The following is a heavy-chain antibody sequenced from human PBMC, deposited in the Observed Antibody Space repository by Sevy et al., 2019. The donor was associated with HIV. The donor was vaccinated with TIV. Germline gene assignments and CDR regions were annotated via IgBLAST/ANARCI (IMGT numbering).Heavy chain of an antibody. V-gene: IGHV1-18*01. CDR3: ARVDYGDYVRYYYYYGMDV. CDR2: ISAYNGNT. D-gene: IGHD4-17*01. Sequence: ASVKVSCKASGYTFTSYGISWVRQAPGQGLEWMGWISAYNGNTNYAQKLQGRVTMTTDTSTSTAYMELRSLRSDDTAVYYCARVDYGDYVRYYYYYGMDVWGQRTTVTVSS. J-gene: IGHJ6*02. CDR1: GYTFTSYG.